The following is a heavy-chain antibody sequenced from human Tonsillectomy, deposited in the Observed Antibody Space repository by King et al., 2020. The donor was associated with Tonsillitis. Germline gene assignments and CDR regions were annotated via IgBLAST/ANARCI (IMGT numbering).Heavy chain of an antibody. D-gene: IGHD3-22*01. V-gene: IGHV3-30*01. J-gene: IGHJ4*02. CDR1: GFTFSSYA. CDR3: ARTLSSGYYIGEYYFDY. Sequence: VQLVESGGGVVQPGRSLRLSCAASGFTFSSYAMHWVRQAPGKGLEWVAVISYDGSNKYYADSVKGRFTISRDNSKNTLYLQMNSLRAEDTAVYYCARTLSSGYYIGEYYFDYWGQGTLVTVSS. CDR2: ISYDGSNK.